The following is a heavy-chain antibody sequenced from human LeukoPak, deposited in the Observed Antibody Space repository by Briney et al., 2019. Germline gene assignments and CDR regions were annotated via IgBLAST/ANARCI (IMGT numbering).Heavy chain of an antibody. CDR1: GFTFSSYD. D-gene: IGHD1-14*01. CDR3: ARDGDRTGSWYFDL. J-gene: IGHJ2*01. CDR2: IGTAGDT. V-gene: IGHV3-13*01. Sequence: AGGSLRLSCAASGFTFSSYDMHWVRHATGKGLEWVSAIGTAGDTYYPGSVKGRFTISRESAKNSLYLQMNSLRAGDTAVYYCARDGDRTGSWYFDLWGRGTLVTVSS.